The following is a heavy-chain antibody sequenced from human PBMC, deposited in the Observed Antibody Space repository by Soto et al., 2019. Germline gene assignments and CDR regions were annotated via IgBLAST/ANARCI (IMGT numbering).Heavy chain of an antibody. CDR3: AREVTTFRGRWFDP. CDR1: EFPFSSYT. CDR2: ISSSSSYI. Sequence: VGSLRLSCAASEFPFSSYTMNWVRQAPGKGLDWVSSISSSSSYIYYADSVKGRFTISRDNAKNSMYLQMSSLRAEDTAVYYCAREVTTFRGRWFDPWGQGTLVTVSS. V-gene: IGHV3-21*01. D-gene: IGHD3-16*01. J-gene: IGHJ5*02.